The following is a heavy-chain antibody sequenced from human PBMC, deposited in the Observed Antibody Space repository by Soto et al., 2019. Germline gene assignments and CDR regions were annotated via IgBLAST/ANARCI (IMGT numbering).Heavy chain of an antibody. V-gene: IGHV4-34*01. D-gene: IGHD3-10*01. J-gene: IGHJ4*02. CDR3: ARGRFSGSYSHD. CDR2: INHSGST. CDR1: GGSFSGYY. Sequence: QVQLQQWGAGLLKPSETLSLTCAVYGGSFSGYYWSWIRQPPGKGLEWIGEINHSGSTNYNPSLNSRVTRSVDTYKNQFALKLSSVTAADTAVYYWARGRFSGSYSHDWGQGTLVTVSS.